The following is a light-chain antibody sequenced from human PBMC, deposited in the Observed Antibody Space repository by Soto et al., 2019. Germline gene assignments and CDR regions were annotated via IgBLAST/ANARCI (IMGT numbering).Light chain of an antibody. Sequence: QSALTQPPSVSGAPGQKVTISCTGSSSNIGAGYDVHWYHQLPGTAPKLLIYGNTHRSSGVPDRFSGSRSDTSASLAITGLQAEDEADYYCQSYDSTLSGSVFGGGTQLTVL. J-gene: IGLJ3*02. CDR3: QSYDSTLSGSV. V-gene: IGLV1-40*01. CDR1: SSNIGAGYD. CDR2: GNT.